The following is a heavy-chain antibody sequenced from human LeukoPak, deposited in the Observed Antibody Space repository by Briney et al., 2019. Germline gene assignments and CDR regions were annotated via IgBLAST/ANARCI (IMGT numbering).Heavy chain of an antibody. V-gene: IGHV3-53*01. CDR2: IYTGGST. J-gene: IGHJ6*02. Sequence: GGSLRLSCAASGFAVSGNYMSWVRQAPGKGLEWVSVIYTGGSTYYAESVKGRFTISRVISKNTLYLQMNSLRAEDTAVYYCARSPIMDIWGRGTTVTVSS. CDR3: ARSPIMDI. CDR1: GFAVSGNY.